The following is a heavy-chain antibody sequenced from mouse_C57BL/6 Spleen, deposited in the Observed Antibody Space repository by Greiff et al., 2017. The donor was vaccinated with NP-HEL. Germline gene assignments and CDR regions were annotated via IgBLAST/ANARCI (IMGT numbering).Heavy chain of an antibody. V-gene: IGHV3-6*01. D-gene: IGHD1-1*02. Sequence: ESGPGLVKPSQSLSLTCSVTGYSITSGYYWNWIRQFPGNKLEWMGYISYDGSNNYNPSLKNRISITRDTSKNQFFLKLNSVTTEDTATYYCAREPWSSWFAYWGQGTLVTVSA. CDR3: AREPWSSWFAY. CDR2: ISYDGSN. J-gene: IGHJ3*01. CDR1: GYSITSGYY.